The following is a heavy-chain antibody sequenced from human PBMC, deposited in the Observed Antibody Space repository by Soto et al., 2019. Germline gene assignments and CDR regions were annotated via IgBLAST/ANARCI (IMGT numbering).Heavy chain of an antibody. CDR1: GFTFSSYA. J-gene: IGHJ2*01. CDR3: AKKSSAWYLDL. CDR2: ISGSGVTT. Sequence: GRSLRLSCAASGFTFSSYAMTWVRQAPGKGLEWVSAISGSGVTTYYADSVEGRFTISRDNSKNTLYLQIKRLRAQDTAVYSCAKKSSAWYLDLWGRGTLVTVSS. V-gene: IGHV3-23*01. D-gene: IGHD3-10*01.